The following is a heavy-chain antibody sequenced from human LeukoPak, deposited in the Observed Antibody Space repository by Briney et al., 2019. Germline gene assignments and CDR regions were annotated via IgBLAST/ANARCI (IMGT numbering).Heavy chain of an antibody. D-gene: IGHD2-2*01. V-gene: IGHV3-74*01. CDR2: INSDESRT. J-gene: IGHJ3*01. CDR3: ARPRYCSSISCYFHAFDV. Sequence: GGSLRLSCAASGFTFSSYWMHWVRQAPGKGLVWVSRINSDESRTTYADSVKGRFTISRDNAKNTLYLQMNSLRAEDTAVYYCARPRYCSSISCYFHAFDVWGQGTMVTVSS. CDR1: GFTFSSYW.